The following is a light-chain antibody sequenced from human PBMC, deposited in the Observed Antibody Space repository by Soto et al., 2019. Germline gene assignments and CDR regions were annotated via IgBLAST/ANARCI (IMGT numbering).Light chain of an antibody. Sequence: QSALTQPPSASGSPGQSVTISCTGTSSDVGGYNYVSWYQQHPGKAPKLLIHEVSKRPSGVTDRFSGSKSGNTASLTVSGLQPEDEADYYCSSYAGRTLYVFGTRTKVTVL. CDR3: SSYAGRTLYV. CDR1: SSDVGGYNY. CDR2: EVS. V-gene: IGLV2-8*01. J-gene: IGLJ1*01.